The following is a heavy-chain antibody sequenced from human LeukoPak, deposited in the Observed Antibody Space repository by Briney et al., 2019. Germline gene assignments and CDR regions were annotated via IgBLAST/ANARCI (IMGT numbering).Heavy chain of an antibody. V-gene: IGHV3-23*01. J-gene: IGHJ4*02. Sequence: GGSLRLSCAASGFTFSSYAMSWVRQAPGKGLEWVPAISGSGGSTYYADSVKGRFTISRDNSKNTLYLQMNSLRAEDTAVYYCAKDSKVTMVRGVHFDYWGQGTLVTVSS. CDR1: GFTFSSYA. CDR3: AKDSKVTMVRGVHFDY. D-gene: IGHD3-10*01. CDR2: ISGSGGST.